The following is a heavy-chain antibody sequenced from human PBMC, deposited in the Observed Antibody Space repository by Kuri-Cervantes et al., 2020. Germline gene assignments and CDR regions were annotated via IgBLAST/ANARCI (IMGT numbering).Heavy chain of an antibody. CDR1: GGSVSSGNYY. CDR3: ARNLYSSSLRLGY. D-gene: IGHD6-6*01. V-gene: IGHV4-61*01. CDR2: IYYSGST. J-gene: IGHJ4*02. Sequence: SETLSLTCTVSGGSVSSGNYYWSWIRQPPGKGLEWIGCIYYSGSTNYNPSLKSRVTISVDTSKNQFPLKLSSVTAADTAVYYCARNLYSSSLRLGYWGQGTLVTVSS.